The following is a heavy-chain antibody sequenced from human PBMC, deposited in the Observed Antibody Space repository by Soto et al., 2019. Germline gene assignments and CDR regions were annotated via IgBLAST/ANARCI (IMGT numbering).Heavy chain of an antibody. CDR1: GFAICGYW. D-gene: IGHD2-8*02. CDR2: IGQDGYEK. V-gene: IGHV3-7*03. Sequence: GGSLRLSCAASGFAICGYWMSWVRQAPGEGLVWVENIGQDGYEKHYLDSVRGRFTISRDNARNSLYLYVNSLRADDSAVYYCTRGTDLRFCTGYSCPGIDVWGPGTTVTVS. CDR3: TRGTDLRFCTGYSCPGIDV. J-gene: IGHJ6*02.